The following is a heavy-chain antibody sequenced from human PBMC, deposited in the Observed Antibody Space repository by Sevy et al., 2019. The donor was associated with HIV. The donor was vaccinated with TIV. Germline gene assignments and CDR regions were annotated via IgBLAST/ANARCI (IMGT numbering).Heavy chain of an antibody. J-gene: IGHJ4*02. CDR1: GYTFTSYG. Sequence: ASVKVSCKASGYTFTSYGISWVRQAPGQGLEWMGWISAYNGNTNYAQKLQGRVTMTTDTSTSTAYMELRSLRSDDTAVYYCARDYYYDSGGYEYFDYWGQGTLVTVSS. CDR3: ARDYYYDSGGYEYFDY. V-gene: IGHV1-18*04. D-gene: IGHD3-22*01. CDR2: ISAYNGNT.